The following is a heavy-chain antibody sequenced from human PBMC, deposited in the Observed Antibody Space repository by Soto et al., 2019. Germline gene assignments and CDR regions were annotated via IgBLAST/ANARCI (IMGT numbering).Heavy chain of an antibody. J-gene: IGHJ4*02. CDR1: RGSVRSTGFS. CDR3: ARGMGDGHNYFDN. Sequence: PSETLSLTCAVSRGSVRSTGFSWSWIRQPPGKGLEWIGYIYNSGNTYYNPSLKSRVTISVDSSKNQFSLNLTSVTAADTAFYYCARGMGDGHNYFDNWGQGALVTVSS. V-gene: IGHV4-30-2*01. CDR2: IYNSGNT. D-gene: IGHD3-16*01.